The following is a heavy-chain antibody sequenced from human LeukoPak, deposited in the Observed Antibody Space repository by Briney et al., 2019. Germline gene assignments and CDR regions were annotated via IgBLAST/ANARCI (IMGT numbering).Heavy chain of an antibody. J-gene: IGHJ3*01. V-gene: IGHV3-7*01. CDR2: IKPDGNER. D-gene: IGHD6-19*01. Sequence: GRSLRLSCAASGFTFNTYWISWVRQAPGKGLQWVANIKPDGNERYYVDYVKGRFTISRDNARSSLYLQMNSLRVEDTAIYYCARRQWTAFDFWGQGTMVTVSS. CDR3: ARRQWTAFDF. CDR1: GFTFNTYW.